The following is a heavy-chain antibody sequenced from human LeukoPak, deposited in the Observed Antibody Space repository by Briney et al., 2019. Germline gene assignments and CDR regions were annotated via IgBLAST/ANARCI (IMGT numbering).Heavy chain of an antibody. V-gene: IGHV4-59*01. J-gene: IGHJ4*02. D-gene: IGHD6-19*01. CDR3: ARASSSGGWYFDY. CDR1: GGSISSYY. Sequence: SETLSLTCTVSGGSISSYYWSWIRQPPGKGLEWIGYIYYSGSTDYNPSLKSRVTISVDTSKNQFSLKLSSVTAADTAVYYCARASSSGGWYFDYWGQGTLVTVSS. CDR2: IYYSGST.